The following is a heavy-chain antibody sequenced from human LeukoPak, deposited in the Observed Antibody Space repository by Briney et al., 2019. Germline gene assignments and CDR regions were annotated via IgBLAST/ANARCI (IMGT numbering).Heavy chain of an antibody. Sequence: SSVQVSCKHSGYSFTSYAMQWVRQAPGPRLEWMGWINTGSGNTKYAQKFQGRVTITRDTSASTAYMEMSSLISEDTAVFYCASAHVAVTGLDYWGQGTLVTVSS. D-gene: IGHD6-19*01. V-gene: IGHV1-3*04. CDR2: INTGSGNT. CDR3: ASAHVAVTGLDY. J-gene: IGHJ4*02. CDR1: GYSFTSYA.